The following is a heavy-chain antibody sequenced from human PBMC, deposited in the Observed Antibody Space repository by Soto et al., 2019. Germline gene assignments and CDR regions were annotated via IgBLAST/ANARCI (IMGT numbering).Heavy chain of an antibody. D-gene: IGHD6-19*01. CDR3: AYSSGWWRLDV. J-gene: IGHJ6*02. CDR1: GGSITNGYC. CDR2: KHHSGST. Sequence: QVPLQERAPGLLNPSGTLSLPSGVSGGSITNGYCWTWVRQPPGKGLEWMGEKHHSGSTNYNLSLKSRVSISLDKSKNQFSLILSSVTAADTAVYYCAYSSGWWRLDVWGQGTTVTVSS. V-gene: IGHV4-4*02.